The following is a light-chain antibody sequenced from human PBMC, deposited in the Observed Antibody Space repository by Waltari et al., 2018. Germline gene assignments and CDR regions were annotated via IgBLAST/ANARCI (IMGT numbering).Light chain of an antibody. CDR1: QSLTKQY. J-gene: IGKJ2*01. V-gene: IGKV3-20*01. Sequence: IVLTQSPGTLSLAPGERAALSCRASQSLTKQYLAWYQQKPGQAPRLLIYGASSRAAGIPDRFSGSGSGTDFTLTISRLEPEDFGVYYCQQYGSSIMYTFGQGTKLEIK. CDR2: GAS. CDR3: QQYGSSIMYT.